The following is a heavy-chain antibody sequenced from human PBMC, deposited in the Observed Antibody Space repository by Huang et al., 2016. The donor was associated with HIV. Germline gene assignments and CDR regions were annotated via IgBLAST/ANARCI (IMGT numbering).Heavy chain of an antibody. J-gene: IGHJ5*02. CDR2: IIPIFGTP. D-gene: IGHD1-1*01. CDR1: GGTFSSYA. V-gene: IGHV1-69*01. Sequence: QVQLVQSGAEVKKPGSSVRVSCEAPGGTFSSYAINWVRQAPGQGLEWMGGIIPIFGTPNYAQKCQGRVTITADESTSTAYMELSSLRSDDTAVYYCARDRKYDNAWYWFDPWGQGTLVTVSS. CDR3: ARDRKYDNAWYWFDP.